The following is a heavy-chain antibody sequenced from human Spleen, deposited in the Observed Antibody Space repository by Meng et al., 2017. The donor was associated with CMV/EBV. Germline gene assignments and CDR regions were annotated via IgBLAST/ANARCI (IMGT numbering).Heavy chain of an antibody. V-gene: IGHV3-23*01. J-gene: IGHJ6*02. CDR2: VSDSGGTT. Sequence: GESLKISCAASGFTFSNYVTHWVRQAPGKGLEWVSGVSDSGGTTYYADSVKGRFTISRDDSKNTVYLQMNSLRAEDTAVYYCVKDQMDTAVFYYYGMDVWDQGTTVTVSS. CDR1: GFTFSNYV. D-gene: IGHD5-18*01. CDR3: VKDQMDTAVFYYYGMDV.